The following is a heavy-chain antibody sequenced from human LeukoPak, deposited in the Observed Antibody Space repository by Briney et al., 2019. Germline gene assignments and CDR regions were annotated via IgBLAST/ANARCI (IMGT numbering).Heavy chain of an antibody. D-gene: IGHD1-26*01. V-gene: IGHV3-15*01. CDR1: EFTFSRYW. CDR3: TTDMGSKVH. CDR2: IKSKTDGGTT. J-gene: IGHJ4*02. Sequence: GSLRLSCAVSEFTFSRYWMSWVRQAPGKGLDWVGLIKSKTDGGTTDYAAPVKGRFTISRDDSESTLYLQMSSLKTEDTAVYYCTTDMGSKVHWGQGALVTVSS.